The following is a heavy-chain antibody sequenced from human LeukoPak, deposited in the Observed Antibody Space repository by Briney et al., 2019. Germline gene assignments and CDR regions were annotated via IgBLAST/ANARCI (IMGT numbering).Heavy chain of an antibody. CDR1: GGSISSYY. CDR2: IYYSGST. D-gene: IGHD3-16*01. CDR3: ARAEGLYYFDY. Sequence: SETLSLTCTVSGGSISSYYWGWIRQPPGKGLEWIGSIYYSGSTYYNPSLKSRVTISVDTSKNQFSLKLSSVTAADTAVYYCARAEGLYYFDYWGQGTLVTVSS. J-gene: IGHJ4*02. V-gene: IGHV4-39*07.